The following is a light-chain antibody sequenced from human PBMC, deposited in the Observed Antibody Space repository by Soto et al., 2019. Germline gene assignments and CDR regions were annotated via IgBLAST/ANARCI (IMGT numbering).Light chain of an antibody. V-gene: IGKV3-15*01. CDR1: QNVGGS. CDR3: QQYNSWPLT. CDR2: RAS. Sequence: VMTQSPATLSVSPGERATLSCRASQNVGGSVAWYQQKPGQAPRLLIYRASTRATGIPARFSGSGSGTEFTLTISSLQSEDFAVYYCQQYNSWPLTFGGGTKVEIK. J-gene: IGKJ4*01.